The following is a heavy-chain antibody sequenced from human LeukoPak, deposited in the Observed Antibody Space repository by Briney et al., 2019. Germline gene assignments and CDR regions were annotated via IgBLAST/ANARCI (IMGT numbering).Heavy chain of an antibody. Sequence: GGSLRLSCAGSGFTFRNYWMNWVRQAPGKGLEWVANIKEDGSEKYYVDSVKGRFTVSRDNAKNSLYLQINSLRAVDTAVYYCARGGPTVGTDYWGQGTLVTVSS. CDR1: GFTFRNYW. V-gene: IGHV3-7*01. D-gene: IGHD1-26*01. J-gene: IGHJ4*02. CDR3: ARGGPTVGTDY. CDR2: IKEDGSEK.